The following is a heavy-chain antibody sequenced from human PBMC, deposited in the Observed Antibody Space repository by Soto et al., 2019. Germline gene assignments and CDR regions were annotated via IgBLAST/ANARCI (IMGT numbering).Heavy chain of an antibody. V-gene: IGHV3-7*04. CDR3: ARDHSYYSGGRWYARLDV. CDR2: IKKDGSDI. D-gene: IGHD2-15*01. J-gene: IGHJ6*02. CDR1: GLTFSSNW. Sequence: EEQLVESGGGLVQPGGSLRLSCVASGLTFSSNWMTWVRQAPGKGLEWVANIKKDGSDIHYVDSVKGRFTISRDNVKNSLYLQMHSLRAEDTAVDYCARDHSYYSGGRWYARLDVWGQGTTVAVSS.